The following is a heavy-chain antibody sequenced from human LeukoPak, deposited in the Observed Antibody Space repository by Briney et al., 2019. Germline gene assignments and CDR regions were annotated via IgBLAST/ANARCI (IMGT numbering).Heavy chain of an antibody. Sequence: PGGSLRLSCAASGFTFSSYAMHWVRQAPGKGLEYVSAISSNGGSTYYANSVKGRFTISRDNSKNTLYLQMGSLRAEDMAVYYCATENPSTSYYIFDYWGQGTLVTVSS. CDR3: ATENPSTSYYIFDY. D-gene: IGHD3-10*01. V-gene: IGHV3-64*01. J-gene: IGHJ4*02. CDR2: ISSNGGST. CDR1: GFTFSSYA.